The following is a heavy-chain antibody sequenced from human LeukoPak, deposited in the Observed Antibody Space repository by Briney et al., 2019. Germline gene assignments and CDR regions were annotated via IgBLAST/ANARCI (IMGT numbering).Heavy chain of an antibody. CDR2: IYTSGST. V-gene: IGHV4-4*09. CDR3: ARLSDYYDSSGYSYYYFDY. Sequence: SETLSLTCSVSGVSISSYYWSWIRQPPGKGLDWIGYIYTSGSTNYNPSLKSRVTISVDTSKNQFSLKLSSVTAADTAVYYCARLSDYYDSSGYSYYYFDYWGQGTLVTVSS. D-gene: IGHD3-22*01. J-gene: IGHJ4*02. CDR1: GVSISSYY.